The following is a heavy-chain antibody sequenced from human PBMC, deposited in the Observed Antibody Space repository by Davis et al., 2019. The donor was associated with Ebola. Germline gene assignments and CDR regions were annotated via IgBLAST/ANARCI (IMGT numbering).Heavy chain of an antibody. V-gene: IGHV3-30*18. D-gene: IGHD3-10*01. Sequence: GGSLRLSCAASGLTFENHAMHWVRQATGKGLEWVAVISYDGSNKYYADSVKGRFTISRDNSKNTLYLQMNSLRAEDTAVYYCAKDYGWFGELSSPFYYYGMDVWGKGTTVTVSS. CDR3: AKDYGWFGELSSPFYYYGMDV. J-gene: IGHJ6*04. CDR2: ISYDGSNK. CDR1: GLTFENHA.